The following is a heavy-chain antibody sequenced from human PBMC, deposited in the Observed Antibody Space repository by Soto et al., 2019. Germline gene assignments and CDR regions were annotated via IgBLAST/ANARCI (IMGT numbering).Heavy chain of an antibody. J-gene: IGHJ1*01. V-gene: IGHV4-59*06. CDR1: GGSISSHY. CDR2: IYYSGST. Sequence: SETLSLTCTVSGGSISSHYWSWIRQPPGKGLEWIGYIYYSGSTYYNPSLKSRVTISVDTSKNQFSLKLSSVTAADTAVYYCAIYDSSGSRGFQHWGQGTLVTVSS. CDR3: AIYDSSGSRGFQH. D-gene: IGHD3-22*01.